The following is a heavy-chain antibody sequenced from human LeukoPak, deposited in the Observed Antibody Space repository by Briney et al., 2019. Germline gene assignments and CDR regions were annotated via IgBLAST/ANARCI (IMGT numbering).Heavy chain of an antibody. V-gene: IGHV3-66*01. J-gene: IGHJ1*01. CDR3: ARDHSPEYNSSAGYFQL. Sequence: GGSLRLSCAASGFTFRNSAMSWVRQAPGKGLEWVSVIYSGGSTYYADSVKGRFTFSRDNSKNTLYLQMNSLRAEDTAVYYCARDHSPEYNSSAGYFQLWGQGTPVTVSS. CDR2: IYSGGST. CDR1: GFTFRNSA. D-gene: IGHD6-6*01.